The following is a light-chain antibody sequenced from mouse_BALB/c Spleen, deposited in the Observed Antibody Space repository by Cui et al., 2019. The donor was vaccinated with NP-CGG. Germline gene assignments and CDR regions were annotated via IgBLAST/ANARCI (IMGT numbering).Light chain of an antibody. Sequence: QAVVTQESALTTSPGETVTLTCRSSTGAVTTNNYANWVKEKPNHLFTGLIGGTNNRAPGVPARFSGSLIGDKAALTITGAQTEDEAIYFCALWYSNHWVFGGGTKTDCP. CDR3: ALWYSNHWV. CDR2: GTN. V-gene: IGLV1*01. J-gene: IGLJ1*01. CDR1: TGAVTTNNY.